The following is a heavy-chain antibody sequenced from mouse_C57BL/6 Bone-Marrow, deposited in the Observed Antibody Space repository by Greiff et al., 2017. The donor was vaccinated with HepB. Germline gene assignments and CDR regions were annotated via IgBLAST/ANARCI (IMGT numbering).Heavy chain of an antibody. D-gene: IGHD2-3*01. CDR2: IYPGSGNT. Sequence: VQLQESGAELVRPGASVKLSCKASGYTFTDYYINWVKQRPGQGLEWIARIYPGSGNTYYNEKFKGKATLTAEKSSITAYMQLSSLTSEDSAVYFCARADGYYLDYWGQGTTLTVSS. J-gene: IGHJ2*01. V-gene: IGHV1-76*01. CDR3: ARADGYYLDY. CDR1: GYTFTDYY.